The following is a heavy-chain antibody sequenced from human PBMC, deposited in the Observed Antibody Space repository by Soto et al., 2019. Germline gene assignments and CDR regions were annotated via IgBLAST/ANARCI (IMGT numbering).Heavy chain of an antibody. J-gene: IGHJ4*02. CDR2: ISYDGSNK. Sequence: LRLSCAAPGFTFSRYGMHWVRKAPGKGLEWVAVISYDGSNKYYADSVKGRFTISRDNSKNTLYLQMNSLRAEDTAVYYCAKDRVMALTYYYDSSGPHWGQGXLVTVPS. CDR3: AKDRVMALTYYYDSSGPH. D-gene: IGHD3-22*01. CDR1: GFTFSRYG. V-gene: IGHV3-30*18.